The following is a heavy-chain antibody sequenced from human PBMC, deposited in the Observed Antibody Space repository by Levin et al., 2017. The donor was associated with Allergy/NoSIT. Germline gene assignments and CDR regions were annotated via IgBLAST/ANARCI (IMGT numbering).Heavy chain of an antibody. Sequence: HSGGSLRLSCAASGFSFSKSGMNWVRQAPGQGLEWVSYIRPTSEIIHYADSVKGRFTISRDNAKNSLYLQMNSLRVEDTAIYYCVRDLTTIRGGMDVWGQGTTVTVSS. CDR1: GFSFSKSG. J-gene: IGHJ6*02. CDR2: IRPTSEII. V-gene: IGHV3-48*04. D-gene: IGHD1-1*01. CDR3: VRDLTTIRGGMDV.